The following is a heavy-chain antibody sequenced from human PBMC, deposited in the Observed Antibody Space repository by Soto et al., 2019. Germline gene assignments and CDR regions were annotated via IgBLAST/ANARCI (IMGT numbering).Heavy chain of an antibody. Sequence: QVQLQESGPGLVKPSQTLSLTCTVSGDSISSGAFHWSWLRQHPMKGLEWIGYIYYSGSTSYNPALTLRVTISGDTSENQVSLKLSSVTAADTAVYYCARSKRAIFGVAKDTLQAFEIWGQGTMVTVSS. D-gene: IGHD3-3*01. CDR2: IYYSGST. J-gene: IGHJ3*02. V-gene: IGHV4-31*03. CDR1: GDSISSGAFH. CDR3: ARSKRAIFGVAKDTLQAFEI.